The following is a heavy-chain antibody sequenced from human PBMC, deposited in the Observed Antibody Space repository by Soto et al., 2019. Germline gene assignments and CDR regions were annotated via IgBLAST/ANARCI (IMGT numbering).Heavy chain of an antibody. V-gene: IGHV5-51*01. CDR3: ARLIMITFGGVIDAFDI. J-gene: IGHJ3*02. CDR1: GYSFTSYW. D-gene: IGHD3-16*02. Sequence: PGESLKISCKGSGYSFTSYWIGWVRQMPGKGLEWMGIIYPGDSDTRYSPSFQGQVTISADKSISTAYLQWSSLKASDTAMYYCARLIMITFGGVIDAFDIWGQGTMVTVS. CDR2: IYPGDSDT.